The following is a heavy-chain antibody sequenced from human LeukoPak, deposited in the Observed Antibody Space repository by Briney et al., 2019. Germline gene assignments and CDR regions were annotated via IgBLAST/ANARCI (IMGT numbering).Heavy chain of an antibody. V-gene: IGHV3-23*01. D-gene: IGHD1-26*01. CDR3: AKTGDFDY. CDR1: GFIVSNYA. Sequence: GGPMSSCCAAAGFIVSNYAMSWRRQAAGRGLEWVSSISGSGDNTYYADSVKDRFTISRDQSKNTLYLQMNSLRAEDTAVYYCAKTGDFDYWGQGTLVTVSS. CDR2: ISGSGDNT. J-gene: IGHJ4*02.